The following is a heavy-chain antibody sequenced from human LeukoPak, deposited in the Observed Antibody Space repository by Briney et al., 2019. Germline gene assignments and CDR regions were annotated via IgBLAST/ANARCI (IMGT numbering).Heavy chain of an antibody. Sequence: SETLSLTCTVAGGSISSYYWSWIRQPAGKGLEWIGRIYTSGSTNYNPSLKSRATMSVDTSKNQFSLKLSSVPAADTAVYYCAREPDTKILFDYWGQGTLVTVSS. J-gene: IGHJ4*02. D-gene: IGHD3-3*01. V-gene: IGHV4-4*07. CDR3: AREPDTKILFDY. CDR1: GGSISSYY. CDR2: IYTSGST.